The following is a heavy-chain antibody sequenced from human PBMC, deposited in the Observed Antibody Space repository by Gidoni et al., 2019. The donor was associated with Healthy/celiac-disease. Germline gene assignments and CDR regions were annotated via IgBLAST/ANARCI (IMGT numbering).Heavy chain of an antibody. J-gene: IGHJ6*03. D-gene: IGHD1-1*01. CDR3: ARLDVRAPGTVDYHYYMDV. Sequence: QVQLQQWGAGLLKPSETLSLSCAVYGESFSAYYWSWIRQPPGGGLEWIGEINHSGSANYNPSLKSRVTISVDTSKNQFSLKLKSVTAADTAVYYCARLDVRAPGTVDYHYYMDVWGTGTTVTVSS. CDR1: GESFSAYY. V-gene: IGHV4-34*02. CDR2: INHSGSA.